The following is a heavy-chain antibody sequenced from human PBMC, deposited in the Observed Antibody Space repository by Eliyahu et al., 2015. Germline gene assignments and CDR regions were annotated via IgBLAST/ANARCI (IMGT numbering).Heavy chain of an antibody. Sequence: EVQLLESGGGLVQPGESLRLSCAASGFXFSSYAMNWVRQAPGKGLEWVSIISPNGGSTYYADSVKGRFTISRDNSKNTLYLQMNSLRAEDTAVYYCAKRGTDSTGYYAAYFDYWGQGTLVTVSS. CDR1: GFXFSSYA. V-gene: IGHV3-23*01. D-gene: IGHD3-22*01. CDR2: ISPNGGST. CDR3: AKRGTDSTGYYAAYFDY. J-gene: IGHJ4*02.